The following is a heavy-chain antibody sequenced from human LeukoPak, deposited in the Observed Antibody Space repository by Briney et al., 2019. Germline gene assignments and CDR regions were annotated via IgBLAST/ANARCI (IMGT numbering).Heavy chain of an antibody. Sequence: SETLSLTCTVSGGSISISSYYWGWIRQPPGKGLEWFGSIFYSGSTYYNPSLKSRVIISVDTSKNQFSLKLSSVTAADTAVYYCARRDRYCSSTSCYGHRFDPWGQGTLVTVSS. CDR2: IFYSGST. V-gene: IGHV4-39*01. CDR1: GGSISISSYY. J-gene: IGHJ5*02. D-gene: IGHD2-2*01. CDR3: ARRDRYCSSTSCYGHRFDP.